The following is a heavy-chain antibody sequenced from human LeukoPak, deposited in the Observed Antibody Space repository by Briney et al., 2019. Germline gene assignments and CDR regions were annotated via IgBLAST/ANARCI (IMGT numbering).Heavy chain of an antibody. V-gene: IGHV3-53*01. CDR1: GFTVSSNY. Sequence: GGSLRLSCAASGFTVSSNYMSWVRQALGKGLEWVSVIYSGGSTYYADSVKGRFTISRDNSKNTLYLQMNSLRAEDTAVYYCAREKIGCSSTSCRVNWYFDLWGRGTLVTVSS. J-gene: IGHJ2*01. D-gene: IGHD2-2*01. CDR3: AREKIGCSSTSCRVNWYFDL. CDR2: IYSGGST.